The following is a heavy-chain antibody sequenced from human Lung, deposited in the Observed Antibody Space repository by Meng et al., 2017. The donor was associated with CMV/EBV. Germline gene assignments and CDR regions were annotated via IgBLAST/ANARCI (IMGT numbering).Heavy chain of an antibody. D-gene: IGHD3-10*01. V-gene: IGHV1-69*05. J-gene: IGHJ6*02. CDR2: IIPIFGTA. CDR1: GSTFSSYA. Sequence: SVKVSCXXXGSTFSSYAISWVRQAPGQGLEWMGGIIPIFGTANYAQKFQGRVTITTDESTSTAYMELSSLRSEDTAVYYCARSIVVRGSLPRNKMDVWGQGTTVTVSS. CDR3: ARSIVVRGSLPRNKMDV.